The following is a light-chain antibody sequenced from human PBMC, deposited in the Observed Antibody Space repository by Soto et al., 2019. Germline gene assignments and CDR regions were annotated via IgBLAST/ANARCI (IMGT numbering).Light chain of an antibody. CDR3: QQYTGPPTT. CDR2: GAS. CDR1: QSVSSN. V-gene: IGKV3D-15*01. Sequence: EIVMTQSPATLSVSPGERATLSCRASQSVSSNLAWCQQRPGQAPRLLIYGASTRAAGIPDRFSGSGSGTDFTLTITRLEPEDSAVYFCQQYTGPPTTFGQGTRREIK. J-gene: IGKJ5*01.